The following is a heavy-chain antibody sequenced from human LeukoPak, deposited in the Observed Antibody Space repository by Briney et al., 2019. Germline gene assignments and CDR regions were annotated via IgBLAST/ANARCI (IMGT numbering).Heavy chain of an antibody. Sequence: PSETLSLTCTVSGGSISSYYWTWIRQPPGKGLEWIGYIYYTGSTSYNPSLRRRVTISVDKSKNQFSLKLSSVTAADTAVYYCARVFSGSYAVDYWGQGTLVTVSS. D-gene: IGHD1-26*01. V-gene: IGHV4-59*12. CDR3: ARVFSGSYAVDY. CDR2: IYYTGST. CDR1: GGSISSYY. J-gene: IGHJ4*02.